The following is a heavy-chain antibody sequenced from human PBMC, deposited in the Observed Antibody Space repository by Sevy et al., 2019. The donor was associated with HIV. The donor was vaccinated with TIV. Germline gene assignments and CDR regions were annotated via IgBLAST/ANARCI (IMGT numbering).Heavy chain of an antibody. CDR1: GYTFISYY. CDR3: AREALASSGLDAFDI. D-gene: IGHD3-22*01. Sequence: ASVKVSCKASGYTFISYYIHWVRQAPGQGHEWMGMINPTGGSTTCAQMFQGRVTMTRDTSTSTVYMELSSLRSDDTAVYHCAREALASSGLDAFDIWGQGTTVTVSS. V-gene: IGHV1-46*01. J-gene: IGHJ3*02. CDR2: INPTGGST.